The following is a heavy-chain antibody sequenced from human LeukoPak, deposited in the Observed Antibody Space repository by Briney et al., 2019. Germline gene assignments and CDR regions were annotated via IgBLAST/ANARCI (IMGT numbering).Heavy chain of an antibody. D-gene: IGHD7-27*01. J-gene: IGHJ4*02. CDR1: GFTFSSYA. V-gene: IGHV3-23*01. CDR2: ISGSGGST. Sequence: GGSLRLSCAASGFTFSSYAMNWVRQAPGKGLEWVSAISGSGGSTYYADSVKGRFTISRDNSKNTLYLQMNSLRAEDTAVYYCAKINWGSRFEGNYWGQGTLVTVSS. CDR3: AKINWGSRFEGNY.